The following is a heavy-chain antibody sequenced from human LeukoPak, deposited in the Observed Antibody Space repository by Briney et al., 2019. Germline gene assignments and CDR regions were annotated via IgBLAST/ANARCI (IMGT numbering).Heavy chain of an antibody. J-gene: IGHJ4*02. CDR3: TTDPPTRY. CDR1: GFTFRDYT. D-gene: IGHD1-26*01. Sequence: PGGSLRLSCTGSGFTFRDYTMTWIRQAPGKGLEWVSFARKKADGGTPEYAASVKGRFTISRDDSKSIAYLQMNSLKTDDTAVYYCTTDPPTRYWGQGTLVSVSS. V-gene: IGHV3-49*03. CDR2: ARKKADGGTP.